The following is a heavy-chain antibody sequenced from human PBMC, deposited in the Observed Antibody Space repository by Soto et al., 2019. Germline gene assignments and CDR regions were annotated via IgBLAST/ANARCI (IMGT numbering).Heavy chain of an antibody. D-gene: IGHD3-10*01. CDR1: GASVNTYS. J-gene: IGHJ6*02. CDR2: IYTSAST. Sequence: SETLSLTCTVSGASVNTYSWSWIRQPAGKGLEWIGRIYTSASTNYSPSLKGRLTLSVDTSKNQVSLKLTSVTAADTALYYCAKDREEGYNFYYGMDVWGQGATVTVSS. CDR3: AKDREEGYNFYYGMDV. V-gene: IGHV4-4*07.